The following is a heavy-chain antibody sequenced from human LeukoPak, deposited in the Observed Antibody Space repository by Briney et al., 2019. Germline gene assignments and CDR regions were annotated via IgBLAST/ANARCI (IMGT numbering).Heavy chain of an antibody. CDR2: IYYSGST. D-gene: IGHD5-24*01. CDR3: ARRDGYNSYYFDH. Sequence: SETLSLTCTVSGVSISSYYCSWIRQPPRKGLEWIGDIYYSGSTNYNPSLKSRVTISVDTSKNQFSLNLSSVTAADTAVYYCARRDGYNSYYFDHWGQGTLVTVSS. J-gene: IGHJ4*02. V-gene: IGHV4-59*08. CDR1: GVSISSYY.